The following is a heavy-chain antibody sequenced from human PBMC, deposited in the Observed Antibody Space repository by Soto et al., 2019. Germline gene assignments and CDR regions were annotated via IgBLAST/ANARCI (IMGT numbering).Heavy chain of an antibody. CDR1: GVNFSRYC. D-gene: IGHD3-16*02. V-gene: IGHV3-30*18. CDR2: ISYDGSNK. Sequence: GGSLRLSYAASGVNFSRYCMHWVRQAPGKGLEWVAVISYDGSNKYYADTVKGRFTISRDNSKNTLYLQMNSLRAEDTDVYYCAKEPQLGVHDYVWGRYRYGFDYWGQGTLVTVSS. J-gene: IGHJ4*02. CDR3: AKEPQLGVHDYVWGRYRYGFDY.